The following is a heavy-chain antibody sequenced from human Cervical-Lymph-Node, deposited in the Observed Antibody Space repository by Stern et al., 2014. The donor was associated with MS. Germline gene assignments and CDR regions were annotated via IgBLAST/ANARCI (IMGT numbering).Heavy chain of an antibody. CDR2: ISAYNCHT. J-gene: IGHJ4*02. V-gene: IGHV1-18*01. CDR1: GYTFTHFG. D-gene: IGHD6-19*01. Sequence: VPLVESGAEVKKPGASVKVSCKASGYTFTHFGVSWVRQAPGQGLEWMGWISAYNCHTNYAQRFQGRVTMTTDTSTNTAYMELRSLRSDDTAVYYCAKNDSGFDYWGQGTLVTVSS. CDR3: AKNDSGFDY.